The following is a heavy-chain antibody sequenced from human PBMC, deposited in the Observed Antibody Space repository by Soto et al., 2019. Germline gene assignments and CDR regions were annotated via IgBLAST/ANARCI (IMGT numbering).Heavy chain of an antibody. V-gene: IGHV4-31*03. Sequence: SETLSLTCTVSGGSISSEGYYWSWSRQLPGKGLEWIGDIYYSGTTYHNPSLRSRLTISGDASKNQFSLKLSSVTAADTALYYCARGRGYSYGPYYFDYWGQGTLVTVSS. CDR1: GGSISSEGYY. D-gene: IGHD5-18*01. CDR3: ARGRGYSYGPYYFDY. CDR2: IYYSGTT. J-gene: IGHJ4*02.